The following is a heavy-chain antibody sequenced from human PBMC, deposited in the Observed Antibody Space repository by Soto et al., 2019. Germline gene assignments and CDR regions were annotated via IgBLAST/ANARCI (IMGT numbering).Heavy chain of an antibody. J-gene: IGHJ4*02. D-gene: IGHD3-22*01. CDR3: ARDPPLSMIVVVGVDDF. Sequence: PGGSLRLSCAASGFTFSIFAMNWVRQAPGKGLEWVSSISSRSTFINYADSVKGRFTISRDNDKGLVYLQMNSLRDEDTAVYYCARDPPLSMIVVVGVDDFWGQGTLVTVSS. V-gene: IGHV3-21*06. CDR2: ISSRSTFI. CDR1: GFTFSIFA.